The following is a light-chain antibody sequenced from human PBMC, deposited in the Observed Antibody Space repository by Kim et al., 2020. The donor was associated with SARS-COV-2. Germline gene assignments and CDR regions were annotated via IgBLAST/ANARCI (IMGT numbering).Light chain of an antibody. J-gene: IGKJ4*01. CDR1: QDINRW. V-gene: IGKV1D-12*01. Sequence: DIQMTQSPSSVSASVGDRVTITCRASQDINRWLAWFQQKPGKAPKLLIYSASTLQGGVPSRFSGSGSGTFFTLTISDLQPEDFATYFCQQSDPFPLTFGGGTKVDIK. CDR3: QQSDPFPLT. CDR2: SAS.